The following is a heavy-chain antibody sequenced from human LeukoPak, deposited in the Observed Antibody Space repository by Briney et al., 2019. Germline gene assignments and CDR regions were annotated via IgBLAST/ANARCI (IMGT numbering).Heavy chain of an antibody. D-gene: IGHD6-25*01. Sequence: SETLSLTCTVSGGSISSSAYYWGWIRQPPGKGLEWIGEINHSGSTNYNPSLKSRVTISVDTSKNQFSLKLSSVTAADTAVYYCARGPLRGWFDPWGQGTLVTVSS. V-gene: IGHV4-39*07. CDR1: GGSISSSAYY. CDR3: ARGPLRGWFDP. CDR2: INHSGST. J-gene: IGHJ5*02.